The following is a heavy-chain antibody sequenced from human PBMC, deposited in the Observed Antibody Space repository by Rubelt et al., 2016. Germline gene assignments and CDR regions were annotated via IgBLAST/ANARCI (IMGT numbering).Heavy chain of an antibody. D-gene: IGHD3-22*01. CDR1: GYTFTGYY. V-gene: IGHV1-2*04. CDR3: ARDDSPYYYDSSGYYDY. CDR2: INPNSGGT. Sequence: QVQLVQSGAEVKKPGASVKVSCKASGYTFTGYYMHWVRQAPGQGLEWMGWINPNSGGTNYAQKCQGWVTRTRDTSISTAYMELSRLRSDDTAVYYCARDDSPYYYDSSGYYDYWGQGTLVTVSS. J-gene: IGHJ4*02.